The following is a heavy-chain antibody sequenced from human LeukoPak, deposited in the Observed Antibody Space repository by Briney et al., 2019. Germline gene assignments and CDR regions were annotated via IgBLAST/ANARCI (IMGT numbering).Heavy chain of an antibody. CDR3: ASGRQTRTGTEYFDL. V-gene: IGHV4-4*07. D-gene: IGHD1-7*01. CDR2: IYTSGST. Sequence: SETPSLTCTVSGGSISSYYWSWIRQPAGKGLEWIGRIYTSGSTNYNPSLKSRVTMSVGTSKNQFSLKLSSVTAADTAVYYCASGRQTRTGTEYFDLWGRGTLVTVSS. CDR1: GGSISSYY. J-gene: IGHJ2*01.